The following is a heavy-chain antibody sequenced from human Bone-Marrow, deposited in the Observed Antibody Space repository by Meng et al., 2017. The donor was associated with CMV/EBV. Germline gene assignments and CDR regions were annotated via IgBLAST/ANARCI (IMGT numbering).Heavy chain of an antibody. Sequence: YGGSFSGYYWSWSRQPPGKGLEWIGEINHSGSTNYNPSLKSRVTISVDTSKNQFSLKLNSVIAADTAVYYCAKAGYSSGWYFNYLDYWGQGTLVTVSS. V-gene: IGHV4-34*01. J-gene: IGHJ4*02. D-gene: IGHD6-19*01. CDR2: INHSGST. CDR3: AKAGYSSGWYFNYLDY. CDR1: GGSFSGYY.